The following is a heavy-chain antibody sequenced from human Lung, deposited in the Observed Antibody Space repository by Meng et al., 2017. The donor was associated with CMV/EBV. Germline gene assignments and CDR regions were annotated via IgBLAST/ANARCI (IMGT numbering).Heavy chain of an antibody. CDR1: GFTFSSYA. J-gene: IGHJ4*02. V-gene: IGHV3-30*04. Sequence: GESXKISCAASGFTFSSYAMHWVRQAPGKGLEWVAVISYDGSNKYYADSVKGRFTISRDNSKNTLYLQMNSLRAEDTAVYYCARDRGRFLEWLFPDYWGQGNXVTGAS. CDR3: ARDRGRFLEWLFPDY. CDR2: ISYDGSNK. D-gene: IGHD3-3*01.